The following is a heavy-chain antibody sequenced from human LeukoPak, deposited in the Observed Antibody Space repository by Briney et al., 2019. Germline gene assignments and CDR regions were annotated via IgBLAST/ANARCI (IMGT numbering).Heavy chain of an antibody. CDR2: ISPTSATT. V-gene: IGHV3-23*01. Sequence: GGSLRLSSAPSGFTFTSYAMSWVCPTPGKGLGWLSVISPTSATTYYADSVRGRFTISRDNSKNTLYLQMNILRAEDMAVYYCATKTSNGDRHFDFGGQGSLATVSS. CDR3: ATKTSNGDRHFDF. D-gene: IGHD4-17*01. CDR1: GFTFTSYA. J-gene: IGHJ4*02.